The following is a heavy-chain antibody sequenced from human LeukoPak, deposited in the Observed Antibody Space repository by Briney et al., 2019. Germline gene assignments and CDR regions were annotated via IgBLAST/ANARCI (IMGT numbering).Heavy chain of an antibody. V-gene: IGHV3-74*01. D-gene: IGHD1-14*01. J-gene: IGHJ4*02. Sequence: GGSLRLSCAASGFTFSSFWMHWVRQAPGKGLVWVSRINSDESTTTYADSVKGRFTISRDNAKNTLFLQMNSLRAEDTAVYYCARDPGKTTFDYWGQGTLVTVSS. CDR2: INSDESTT. CDR1: GFTFSSFW. CDR3: ARDPGKTTFDY.